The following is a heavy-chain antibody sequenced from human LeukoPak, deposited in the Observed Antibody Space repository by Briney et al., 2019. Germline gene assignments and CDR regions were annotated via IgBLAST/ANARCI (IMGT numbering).Heavy chain of an antibody. CDR3: AKEGDYYNSIVPNY. CDR1: GFTFSSYS. J-gene: IGHJ4*02. CDR2: ISGSGSST. D-gene: IGHD3-22*01. V-gene: IGHV3-23*01. Sequence: GGSLRLSCAASGFTFSSYSMNWVRQAPGKGLEWVSAISGSGSSTYYADSVKGRFTISKDNSKTTLYLQMNSLRAEDTAVYYCAKEGDYYNSIVPNYWGQGTLVTVSS.